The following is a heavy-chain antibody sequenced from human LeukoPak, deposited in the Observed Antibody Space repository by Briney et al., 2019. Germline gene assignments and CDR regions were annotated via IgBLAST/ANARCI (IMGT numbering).Heavy chain of an antibody. CDR2: INLNSGGT. V-gene: IGHV1-2*06. Sequence: ASVKVSCKVSGYTFTGYYMHWVRQAPGQGLEWMGRINLNSGGTNYAQKFQGRVTMTRDTSISPAYMELSRLRSDDTAVYYCARGRRVGATGRGDFDIWGQGTMVTVSS. D-gene: IGHD1-26*01. J-gene: IGHJ3*02. CDR1: GYTFTGYY. CDR3: ARGRRVGATGRGDFDI.